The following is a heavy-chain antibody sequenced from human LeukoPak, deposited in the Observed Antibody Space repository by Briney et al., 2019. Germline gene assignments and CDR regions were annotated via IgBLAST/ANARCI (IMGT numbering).Heavy chain of an antibody. V-gene: IGHV1-18*01. CDR3: AGDLVIGGIAAAGTGY. D-gene: IGHD6-13*01. CDR1: GYTFTSYG. J-gene: IGHJ4*02. CDR2: ISAYNGNT. Sequence: ASVKVSCKASGYTFTSYGISWVRQAPGQGLEWMGWISAYNGNTNYAQKLQGRVTMTTDTSTSTAYMELRSLRSDDTAVYYCAGDLVIGGIAAAGTGYWGQGTLVTVSS.